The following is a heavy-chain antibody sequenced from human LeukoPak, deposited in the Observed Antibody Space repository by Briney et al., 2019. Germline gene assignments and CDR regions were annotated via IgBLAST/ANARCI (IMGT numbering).Heavy chain of an antibody. D-gene: IGHD1-14*01. CDR2: IYYSGST. CDR1: GGSISSSSYY. J-gene: IGHJ5*02. CDR3: ARDQQYHSPAGWFDP. Sequence: PSETLSLTCTVSGGSISSSSYYWGWIRQPPGKGLEWIGSIYYSGSTYYNPSLKSRATISVDTSKNQFSLELNSVTAADTAVYYCARDQQYHSPAGWFDPWGQGTLVTVSS. V-gene: IGHV4-39*01.